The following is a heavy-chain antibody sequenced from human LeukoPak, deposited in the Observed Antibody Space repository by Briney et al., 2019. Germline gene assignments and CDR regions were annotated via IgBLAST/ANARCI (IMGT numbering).Heavy chain of an antibody. J-gene: IGHJ4*02. V-gene: IGHV4-39*07. Sequence: SETLFLTCTVSGGSISSSSYYWGWIRQPPGKGLEWIGSIYYSGSTYYNPSLKSRVTISVDTSKNQFSLKLSSVTAADTAVYYCARGIVGASRSFDYWGQGTLVTVSS. CDR2: IYYSGST. CDR1: GGSISSSSYY. CDR3: ARGIVGASRSFDY. D-gene: IGHD1-26*01.